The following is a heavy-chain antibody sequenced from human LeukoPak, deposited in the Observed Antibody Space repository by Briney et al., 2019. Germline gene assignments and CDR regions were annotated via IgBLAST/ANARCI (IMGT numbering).Heavy chain of an antibody. V-gene: IGHV3-21*01. D-gene: IGHD1-1*01. CDR3: ASTTGTTGDAFDI. CDR2: IDPSSTYI. J-gene: IGHJ3*02. Sequence: GGSLRLSCAASGFTFSTYSMNWVRQAPGKGLEWVSAIDPSSTYIYYADSVKGRITISRDNAENSLYLQMNSLRVEDTAVYYCASTTGTTGDAFDIWGQGTMVTVSS. CDR1: GFTFSTYS.